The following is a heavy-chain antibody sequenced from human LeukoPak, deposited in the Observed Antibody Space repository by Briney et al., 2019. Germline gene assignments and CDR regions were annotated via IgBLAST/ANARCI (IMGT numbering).Heavy chain of an antibody. Sequence: SETLSLTCTVSSASINNYYWSWIRQPPGKPLEWIGYIYYSGSTTYNPSLKSRVTISLDTSKNQFSLKLRSVTAADTAVYYCARHREFSSSGNYFDYWGQGTLVTVSS. CDR3: ARHREFSSSGNYFDY. CDR2: IYYSGST. D-gene: IGHD6-6*01. V-gene: IGHV4-59*08. J-gene: IGHJ4*02. CDR1: SASINNYY.